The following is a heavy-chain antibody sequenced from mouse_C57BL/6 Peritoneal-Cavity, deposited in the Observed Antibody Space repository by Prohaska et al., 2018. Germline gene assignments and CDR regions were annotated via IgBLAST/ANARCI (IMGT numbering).Heavy chain of an antibody. CDR1: GYPFTDYY. V-gene: IGHV1-84*01. CDR3: ARNSGSYYGSSDWYSDV. CDR2: IYPGSGNT. Sequence: QIQLQQSGPELVTSGASVKISCKASGYPFTDYYINWVKQRPGQGLEWIGWIYPGSGNTKYNEKFKGKATLTVDTSSSTAYMQLSSLTSEDSAVYFCARNSGSYYGSSDWYSDVCGTGTTVCVSS. D-gene: IGHD1-1*01. J-gene: IGHJ1*03.